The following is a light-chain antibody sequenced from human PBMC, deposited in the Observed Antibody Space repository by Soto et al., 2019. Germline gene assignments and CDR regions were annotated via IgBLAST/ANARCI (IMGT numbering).Light chain of an antibody. J-gene: IGKJ5*01. CDR1: QSVSRY. V-gene: IGKV3-11*01. CDR3: QEYDGAPPIT. Sequence: DIGLTQSIAKMSLSPGERATLSCRASQSVSRYLAWYQQKRGQAPTLLIFDASSRASGTPERFSGSGSGTDFTLTISRLEPEDFAVYYCQEYDGAPPITFGLGTRLEIK. CDR2: DAS.